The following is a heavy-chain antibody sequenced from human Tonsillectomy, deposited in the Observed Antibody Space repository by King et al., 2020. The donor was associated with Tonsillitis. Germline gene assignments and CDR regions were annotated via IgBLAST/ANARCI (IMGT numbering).Heavy chain of an antibody. CDR1: GYTFTSYG. J-gene: IGHJ5*02. V-gene: IGHV1-18*01. CDR3: ASDYDDFWSGSGGWFDP. CDR2: ISAYNGNT. Sequence: VQLVQSGAEVKKPGASVKVSCKASGYTFTSYGISWVRQAPGQGLEWMGWISAYNGNTNYAQKLQGRVTMTTDTSTSTAYMELRSLRAHDTAVYYFASDYDDFWSGSGGWFDPWGQGTLVTVSS. D-gene: IGHD3-3*01.